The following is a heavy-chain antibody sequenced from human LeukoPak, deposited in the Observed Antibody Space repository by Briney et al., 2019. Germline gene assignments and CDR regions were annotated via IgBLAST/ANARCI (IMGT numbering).Heavy chain of an antibody. V-gene: IGHV1-46*01. CDR2: INPSGGNT. Sequence: GASVKVSYKPSGYTFTSYYMHWVRQAPGHGLEWMGIINPSGGNTSYAQKFQGRVTIARDTSTSTGYMELSSLRSEDTAVYYCARDRDLWRRYHNENWFDPWGQGTLVTVSS. CDR1: GYTFTSYY. CDR3: ARDRDLWRRYHNENWFDP. D-gene: IGHD3-3*01. J-gene: IGHJ5*02.